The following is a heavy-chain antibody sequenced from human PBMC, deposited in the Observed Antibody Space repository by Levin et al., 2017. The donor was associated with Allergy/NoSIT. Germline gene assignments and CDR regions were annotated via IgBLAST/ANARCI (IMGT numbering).Heavy chain of an antibody. CDR1: GFTFSGYA. CDR2: ISYDGSNK. Sequence: PGGSLRLSCAASGFTFSGYAMHWVRQAPGKGLEWVAVISYDGSNKYYADSVKGRFTVSRDNSKNTLYLQMNSLRAEDTAVYYCARDQGSSGYNWNDSWGQGTLVTVSS. J-gene: IGHJ5*01. D-gene: IGHD6-19*01. CDR3: ARDQGSSGYNWNDS. V-gene: IGHV3-30-3*01.